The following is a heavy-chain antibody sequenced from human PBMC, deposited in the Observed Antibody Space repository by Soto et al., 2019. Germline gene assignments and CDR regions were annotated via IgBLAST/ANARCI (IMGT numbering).Heavy chain of an antibody. D-gene: IGHD4-17*01. Sequence: ASETLSLTCTVSGGSISSYYWSWIRQPPGKGPEWIGYIYYSGSTNYNPSLKSRVTISVDTSKNQFSLKLSSVTAADTAVYYCARNYYGDYPLYYYYGMDVWGQGTTVTVSS. V-gene: IGHV4-59*01. CDR3: ARNYYGDYPLYYYYGMDV. CDR1: GGSISSYY. CDR2: IYYSGST. J-gene: IGHJ6*02.